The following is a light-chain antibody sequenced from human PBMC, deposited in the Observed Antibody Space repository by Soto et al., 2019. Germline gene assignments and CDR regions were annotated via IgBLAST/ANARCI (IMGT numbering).Light chain of an antibody. Sequence: QSALTQPPSASGSPGQSVTISCTGTSSDIGGYNYVSWYQQHPGKAPKLMIYEVSKRPSGVPDRFSGSKSGNTASLTVSGLQAEDEADYYCNSYAGSNNPVFGGGTKLTVL. CDR1: SSDIGGYNY. CDR2: EVS. J-gene: IGLJ2*01. CDR3: NSYAGSNNPV. V-gene: IGLV2-8*01.